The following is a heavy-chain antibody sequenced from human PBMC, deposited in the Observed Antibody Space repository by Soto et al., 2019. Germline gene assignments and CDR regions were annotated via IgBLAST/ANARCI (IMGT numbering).Heavy chain of an antibody. Sequence: QVQLVESGGGVVQPGTSLRLSCAASGFTFSHHGMHWVRQAPGKGLQWVAAIWYDGSKKYHVDSVKGRFTISRDDSKNTLCLQMNSLRAEDTAVYYRPRALSHGSETHCGHGTVVTVSS. D-gene: IGHD3-16*02. CDR3: PRALSHGSETH. CDR1: GFTFSHHG. J-gene: IGHJ4*01. V-gene: IGHV3-33*01. CDR2: IWYDGSKK.